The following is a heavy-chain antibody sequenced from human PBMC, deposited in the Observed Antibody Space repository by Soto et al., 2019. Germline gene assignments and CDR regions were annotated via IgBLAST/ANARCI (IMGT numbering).Heavy chain of an antibody. Sequence: SQTLSLTCAISGDSVSSNSAAWNWIRQSPSRSLEWLGRTYYRSKWYNDYAVSVKSRITINPDTSKNQFSLQLNSVTPEDTAVYYCARDVYSSGWSPKYGMDVWGQGTTVTVSS. CDR2: TYYRSKWYN. V-gene: IGHV6-1*01. D-gene: IGHD6-19*01. J-gene: IGHJ6*02. CDR3: ARDVYSSGWSPKYGMDV. CDR1: GDSVSSNSAA.